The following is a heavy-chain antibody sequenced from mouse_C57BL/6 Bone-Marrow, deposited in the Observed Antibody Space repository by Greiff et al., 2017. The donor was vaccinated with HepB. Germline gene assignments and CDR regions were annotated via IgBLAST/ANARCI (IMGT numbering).Heavy chain of an antibody. Sequence: EVQVVESGGGLVQPGGSMKLSCAASGFTFSDSWMDWVRQSPEKGLEWVADIRNKANNPDTYYAESVKGRFTISRDDSKSSVYLQMNSLRAEDTGIYYWTRVTTVVAYWYFDVWGTGTTVTVSS. V-gene: IGHV6-6*01. J-gene: IGHJ1*03. CDR1: GFTFSDSW. CDR3: TRVTTVVAYWYFDV. D-gene: IGHD1-1*01. CDR2: IRNKANNPDT.